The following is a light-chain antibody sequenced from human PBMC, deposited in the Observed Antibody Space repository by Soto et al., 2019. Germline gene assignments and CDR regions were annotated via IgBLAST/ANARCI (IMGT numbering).Light chain of an antibody. CDR3: CSYAGSSTWV. CDR1: SSDVGSYNL. Sequence: QSALTQPASVSGSPGQSITISCTGTSSDVGSYNLVSWYQQHPGKAPKLMIYEVSKRPSGVSNRFSGSKSGNTASLTISGLQAEYEADYYCCSYAGSSTWVFGTGTKLTVL. CDR2: EVS. J-gene: IGLJ1*01. V-gene: IGLV2-23*02.